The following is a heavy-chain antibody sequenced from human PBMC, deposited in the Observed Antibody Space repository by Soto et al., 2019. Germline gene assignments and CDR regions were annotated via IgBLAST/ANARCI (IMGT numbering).Heavy chain of an antibody. CDR2: MNPNSGNT. D-gene: IGHD6-19*01. Sequence: ASVKVSCKASGYTFTSYDINWVRQATGQGLEWMGWMNPNSGNTGYAQKFQGRVTMTRNTSISTAYMELSSLRSEDTAVYYWATSSGWYYYYGMDVWGQGTTVTVSS. J-gene: IGHJ6*02. V-gene: IGHV1-8*01. CDR1: GYTFTSYD. CDR3: ATSSGWYYYYGMDV.